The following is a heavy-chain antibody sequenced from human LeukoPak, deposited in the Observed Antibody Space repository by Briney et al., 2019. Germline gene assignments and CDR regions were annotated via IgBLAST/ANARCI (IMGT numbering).Heavy chain of an antibody. D-gene: IGHD2-21*02. V-gene: IGHV3-48*03. Sequence: PGGSLRLSCAASGFTFSSYEMNWVRQAPGKGLEWVSYISSSGSTIYYADSVKGRFTISRDNAKNSLYLQINSLRAEDTAVYYCARGPQAYCGGDCTFDYWGQGTLVTVSS. CDR1: GFTFSSYE. CDR3: ARGPQAYCGGDCTFDY. CDR2: ISSSGSTI. J-gene: IGHJ4*02.